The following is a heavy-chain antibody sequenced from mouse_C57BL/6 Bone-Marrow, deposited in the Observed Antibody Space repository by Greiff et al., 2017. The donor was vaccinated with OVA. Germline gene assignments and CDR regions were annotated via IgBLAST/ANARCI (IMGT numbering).Heavy chain of an antibody. Sequence: VQLQQPGAELVKPGASVKMSCKASGYTFTSYWITWVKQRPGQGLEWIGDIYPGSGSTNYNEKFKSKATLTVDTSSSTAYMQLSSLTSEDSAVYYCASEDDYGEIFAYWGKGTLVTVSA. J-gene: IGHJ3*01. CDR1: GYTFTSYW. V-gene: IGHV1-55*01. CDR2: IYPGSGST. CDR3: ASEDDYGEIFAY. D-gene: IGHD2-4*01.